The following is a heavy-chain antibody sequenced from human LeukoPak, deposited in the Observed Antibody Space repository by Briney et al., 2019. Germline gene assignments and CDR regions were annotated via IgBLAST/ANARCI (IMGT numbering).Heavy chain of an antibody. CDR1: GDSISSGDYY. J-gene: IGHJ4*02. Sequence: SQTLSLTCTASGDSISSGDYYWSWIRQPPGKGLEWIGYIYYSGSTYYNPSLKSRVTISVDTSKNQFSLKLSSVTAADTAVYYCARVSDILTSYYDYWGQGTLVTVSS. V-gene: IGHV4-30-4*01. D-gene: IGHD3-9*01. CDR3: ARVSDILTSYYDY. CDR2: IYYSGST.